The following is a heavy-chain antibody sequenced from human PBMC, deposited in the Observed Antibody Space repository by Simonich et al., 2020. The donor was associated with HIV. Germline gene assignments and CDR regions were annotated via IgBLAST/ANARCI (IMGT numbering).Heavy chain of an antibody. Sequence: QLQLQESGPGLVKPSETLSLTCTVSGGSISSSRYYWGWIRQPPGKGLEWIGRIYYSGNTYYNPSLKVRLTTSVDTSKTQFSLKLRSATAADTAVYYCARQGGAIGLGYWGQGTLVTVSS. J-gene: IGHJ4*02. CDR1: GGSISSSRYY. CDR2: IYYSGNT. V-gene: IGHV4-39*01. CDR3: ARQGGAIGLGY. D-gene: IGHD7-27*01.